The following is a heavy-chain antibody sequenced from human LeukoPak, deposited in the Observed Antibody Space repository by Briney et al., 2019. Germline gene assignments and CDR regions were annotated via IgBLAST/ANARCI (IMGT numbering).Heavy chain of an antibody. CDR3: AAVLSDAFDI. V-gene: IGHV1-58*01. J-gene: IGHJ3*02. CDR1: GSTFATAG. CDR2: IVVGSGNT. Sequence: ASVKVSCKAYGSTFATAGLQWVRQARGQRLEWIGWIVVGSGNTNYAQKFQERVTITRDMSTSTAYMELSSLRSEDTAVYYCAAVLSDAFDIWGQGTMVTVSS.